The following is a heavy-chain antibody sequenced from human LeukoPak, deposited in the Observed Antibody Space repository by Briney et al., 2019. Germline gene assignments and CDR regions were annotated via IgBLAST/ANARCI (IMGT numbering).Heavy chain of an antibody. CDR3: ARRRGYSYGFDY. D-gene: IGHD5-18*01. Sequence: SSETLSLTCAVYGGSFSGYYWSWIRQPPGKGLEWIGEINHSGSTNYNPSLKSRVTISVDTSKNQFSLRLSSVTAADTAVYYCARRRGYSYGFDYWGQGTLVTVSP. J-gene: IGHJ4*02. CDR1: GGSFSGYY. CDR2: INHSGST. V-gene: IGHV4-34*01.